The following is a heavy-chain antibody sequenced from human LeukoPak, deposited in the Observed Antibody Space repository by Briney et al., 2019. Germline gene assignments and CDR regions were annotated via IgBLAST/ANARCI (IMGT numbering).Heavy chain of an antibody. Sequence: PSETLSLTCAVYGGSFSGYYWSWIRQPPGKGLEWIGEINHRGSTNYNPSLKSRVTISVDTSKNQFSLKLSSVTAADTAVYYCARHGDYYGTDYWGQGTLVTVSS. CDR3: ARHGDYYGTDY. J-gene: IGHJ4*02. D-gene: IGHD3-10*01. V-gene: IGHV4-34*01. CDR2: INHRGST. CDR1: GGSFSGYY.